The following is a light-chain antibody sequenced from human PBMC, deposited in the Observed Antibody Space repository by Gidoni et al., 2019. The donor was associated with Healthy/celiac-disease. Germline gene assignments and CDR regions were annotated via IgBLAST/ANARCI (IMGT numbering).Light chain of an antibody. V-gene: IGKV4-1*01. J-gene: IGKJ2*01. CDR2: WAA. CDR1: QSVLYSSNNKNY. CDR3: QQYYSTPL. Sequence: IVMTQSPASLAVSLGERATINCKSSQSVLYSSNNKNYLAWYQQKPGQPPKLLIYWAATRESGVPDRFSGSGSGTDFTLTISSLQAEDVAVYYCQQYYSTPLFGQGTKLEIK.